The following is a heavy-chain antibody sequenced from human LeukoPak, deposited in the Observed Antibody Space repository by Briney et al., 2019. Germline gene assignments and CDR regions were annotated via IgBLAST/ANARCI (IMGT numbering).Heavy chain of an antibody. CDR3: ARDRGERGSSWSLPAHGFDI. V-gene: IGHV1-69*05. CDR1: GGTFSSYA. D-gene: IGHD6-13*01. Sequence: ASVKVSCKASGGTFSSYAINWVRQAPGQGLEWMGRIVPLFGTTNYAQKFQGRVTITTDESTSTAYMELSSLRSEDTAVYYCARDRGERGSSWSLPAHGFDIWGQGTMVTVSS. CDR2: IVPLFGTT. J-gene: IGHJ3*02.